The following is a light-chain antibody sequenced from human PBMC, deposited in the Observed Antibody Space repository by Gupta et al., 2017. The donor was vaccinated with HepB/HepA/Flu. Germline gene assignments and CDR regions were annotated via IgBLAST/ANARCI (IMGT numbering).Light chain of an antibody. J-gene: IGLJ3*02. CDR1: SSDVGDNDY. CDR2: DVS. Sequence: FVLPQPASLSASPRQPHTLPFHGTSSDVGDNDYACWYQQHPGKAPKLIIYDVSSRPSGVSTRFSGSKSGDTASLTISGLQVEDEADYYCSSYTSSSTWLFGGGTRLTVL. CDR3: SSYTSSSTWL. V-gene: IGLV2-14*03.